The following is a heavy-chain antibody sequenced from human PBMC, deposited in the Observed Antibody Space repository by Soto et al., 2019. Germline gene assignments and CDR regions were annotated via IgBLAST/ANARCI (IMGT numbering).Heavy chain of an antibody. D-gene: IGHD2-2*01. Sequence: GGSLRLSCAASGFTFSSYGMHWVRQAPGKGLEWVAVISYDGSNKYYADSVKGRFTISRDNSKNTLYLQMNSLRAEDTAVYYCAKGMAWGGPVDIVVVPAAFDAFDIWGQGTMVTVSS. CDR3: AKGMAWGGPVDIVVVPAAFDAFDI. J-gene: IGHJ3*02. V-gene: IGHV3-30*18. CDR2: ISYDGSNK. CDR1: GFTFSSYG.